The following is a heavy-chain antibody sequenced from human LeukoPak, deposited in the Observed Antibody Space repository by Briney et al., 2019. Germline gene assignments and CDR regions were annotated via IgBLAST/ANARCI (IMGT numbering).Heavy chain of an antibody. J-gene: IGHJ5*02. D-gene: IGHD6-6*01. CDR2: IYPDDSDT. CDR3: ARQLAAEWFDP. Sequence: GESLKISCKGSGYSFASSWIGWVRQMPGKGLEWMGIIYPDDSDTRYSPSFEGQITISVDKSISTAYLQWSSLKASDTAMYYCARQLAAEWFDPWGQGTLVTVSS. CDR1: GYSFASSW. V-gene: IGHV5-51*01.